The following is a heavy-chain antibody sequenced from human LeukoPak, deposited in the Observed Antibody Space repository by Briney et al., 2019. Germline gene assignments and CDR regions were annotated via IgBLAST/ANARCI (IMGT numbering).Heavy chain of an antibody. CDR2: IYYSGST. CDR3: AREGYSSSWLDY. Sequence: PSDTLSLTCTVSGGSISSYYWSWIRQPPGKGLEWIGYIYYSGSTNYNPSLKSRVTISVDTSKNQFSLKLSSVTAADTAVYYCAREGYSSSWLDYWGQGTLVTVSS. V-gene: IGHV4-59*01. D-gene: IGHD6-13*01. J-gene: IGHJ4*02. CDR1: GGSISSYY.